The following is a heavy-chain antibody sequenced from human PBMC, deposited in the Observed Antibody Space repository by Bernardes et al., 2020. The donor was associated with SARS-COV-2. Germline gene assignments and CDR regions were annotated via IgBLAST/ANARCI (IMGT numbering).Heavy chain of an antibody. CDR1: GYTFTNYW. J-gene: IGHJ5*01. Sequence: GESLKIPCKGSGYTFTNYWISWVRQMPGQGLERMGRLDPSDSHTDYSPSFEGHVTISADKSINTAYLQWSSLKASDTAMYYCARQVFDCNNTNCYTCNWFDSWGQGTLVTVSP. CDR3: ARQVFDCNNTNCYTCNWFDS. D-gene: IGHD2-2*01. CDR2: LDPSDSHT. V-gene: IGHV5-10-1*01.